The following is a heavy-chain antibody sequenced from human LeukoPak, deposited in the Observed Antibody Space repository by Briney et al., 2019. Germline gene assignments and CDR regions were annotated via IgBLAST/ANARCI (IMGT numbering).Heavy chain of an antibody. D-gene: IGHD2-2*01. J-gene: IGHJ4*02. V-gene: IGHV4-31*03. CDR1: GGSISSGGYY. CDR3: ARKRGAAPAAIDY. CDR2: IYYNGST. Sequence: SETLSLTCTVSGGSISSGGYYWSWIRQHPGKGLEWIGYIYYNGSTYYNPSLKSRVTISVDTSKNQFSLKLSSVTAADTAVYYCARKRGAAPAAIDYWGQGTLVTVSS.